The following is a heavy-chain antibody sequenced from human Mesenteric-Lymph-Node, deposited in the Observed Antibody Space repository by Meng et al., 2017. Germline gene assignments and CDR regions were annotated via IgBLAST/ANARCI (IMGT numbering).Heavy chain of an antibody. D-gene: IGHD3-10*01. J-gene: IGHJ4*02. CDR1: GGSLSGYY. CDR3: ARGGATPMIIKY. CDR2: VYHNGGT. Sequence: QVQLKQWGAEVLKPSETLSLTCAVYGGSLSGYYWSWIRQPPGKGLEWMGEVYHNGGTKYSPSLRSRVVISIDTSKNQFSLNLRSVSAADTAMYYCARGGATPMIIKYWGPGTLVTVSS. V-gene: IGHV4-34*02.